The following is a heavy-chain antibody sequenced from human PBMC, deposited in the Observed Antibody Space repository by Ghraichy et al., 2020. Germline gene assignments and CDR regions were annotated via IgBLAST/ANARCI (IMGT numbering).Heavy chain of an antibody. J-gene: IGHJ4*02. V-gene: IGHV3-64D*06. CDR3: VKDLYRGDSASWYYFDC. CDR1: GFTFSTYA. CDR2: ISSSGGST. D-gene: IGHD6-13*01. Sequence: GGSLRLSCSASGFTFSTYAVHWVRQAPGKGLEYVSGISSSGGSTYYADSVQGRFTIARDDAKSTVYLQMSSLRPEDTAVYYCVKDLYRGDSASWYYFDCWGQGTLVTVSS.